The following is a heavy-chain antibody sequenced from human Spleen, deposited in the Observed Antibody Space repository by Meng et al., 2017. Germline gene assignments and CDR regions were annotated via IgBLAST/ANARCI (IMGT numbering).Heavy chain of an antibody. D-gene: IGHD4-23*01. V-gene: IGHV3-21*01. CDR2: ISSSSSYI. CDR3: ARERLRWYEGNAFDI. Sequence: GESLKISCAASGFTFSSYSMNWVRQAPGKGLEWVSSISSSSSYIYYADSVKGRFTISRDNAKNSLYLQMYSLRAEDTAVYYCARERLRWYEGNAFDIWGQGTMVTVSS. J-gene: IGHJ3*02. CDR1: GFTFSSYS.